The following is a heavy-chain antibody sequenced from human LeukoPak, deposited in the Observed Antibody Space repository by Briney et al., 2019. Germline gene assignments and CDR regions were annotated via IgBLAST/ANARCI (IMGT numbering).Heavy chain of an antibody. CDR2: IYYSGST. CDR3: ARPAPRRWFGERGNWFDP. Sequence: SETLSLTCTVSGGSISSYYWSWIRQPPGKGLEWIGYIYYSGSTNYNPSLKSRVTISVDTSKNQFSLKLSSVTAADTAVYYCARPAPRRWFGERGNWFDPWGQGTLVTVSS. J-gene: IGHJ5*02. D-gene: IGHD3-10*01. CDR1: GGSISSYY. V-gene: IGHV4-59*12.